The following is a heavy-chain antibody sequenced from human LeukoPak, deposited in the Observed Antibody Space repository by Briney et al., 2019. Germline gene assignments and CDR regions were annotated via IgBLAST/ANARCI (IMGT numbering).Heavy chain of an antibody. Sequence: SETLSLTCTVSGYSINSAFYWGWIRQPAGKGLEWIGRIYTSGSANYNPSLKSRVTISVDTSKNQFSLKLSSVTAADTAVYYCALLGYEANWFDPWGQGTLVTVSS. CDR2: IYTSGSA. CDR1: GYSINSAFY. J-gene: IGHJ5*02. V-gene: IGHV4-4*07. D-gene: IGHD2-8*01. CDR3: ALLGYEANWFDP.